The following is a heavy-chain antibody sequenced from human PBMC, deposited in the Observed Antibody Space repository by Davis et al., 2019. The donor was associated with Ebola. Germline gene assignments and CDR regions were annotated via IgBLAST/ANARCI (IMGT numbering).Heavy chain of an antibody. V-gene: IGHV3-33*01. CDR2: IWYDGSNK. J-gene: IGHJ6*02. CDR3: ARESGRSGYYWPKYYYGMDV. D-gene: IGHD3-3*01. CDR1: GFTFSSYG. Sequence: PGGSLRLSCAASGFTFSSYGMHWVRQAPGKGLEWVAVIWYDGSNKYYADSVKGRFTISRDNSKNTLYLQMNSLRAEDTAVYYCARESGRSGYYWPKYYYGMDVWGQGTTVTISS.